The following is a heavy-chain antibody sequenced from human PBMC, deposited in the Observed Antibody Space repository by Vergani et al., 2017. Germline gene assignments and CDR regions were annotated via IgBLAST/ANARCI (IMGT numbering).Heavy chain of an antibody. V-gene: IGHV1-46*03. CDR3: ARGDYGILTGYRY. J-gene: IGHJ4*02. D-gene: IGHD3-9*01. Sequence: QVQVVQSGAEVKKSGASVKGSCKTSGYTFSNYYMHWVRQAPGQGLEWMGIINPSGGHTNYAQKFQGRVTMTSDTSTSTVYMELSSLRSEDTAIYYCARGDYGILTGYRYWGQGTLVTVSA. CDR1: GYTFSNYY. CDR2: INPSGGHT.